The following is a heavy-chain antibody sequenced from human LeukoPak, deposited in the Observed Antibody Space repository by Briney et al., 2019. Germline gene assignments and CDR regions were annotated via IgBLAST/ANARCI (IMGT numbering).Heavy chain of an antibody. Sequence: GGSLRLSCVASGFPFSSYWMTWVRQAPGKGLEWVSGISWNSGSIGYADSVKGRFTISRDNAKNSLYLQMNSLRAEDTALYYCTKDFRKWEVLSYYYGMDVWGQGTTVTVSS. V-gene: IGHV3-9*01. CDR3: TKDFRKWEVLSYYYGMDV. D-gene: IGHD1-26*01. J-gene: IGHJ6*02. CDR2: ISWNSGSI. CDR1: GFPFSSYW.